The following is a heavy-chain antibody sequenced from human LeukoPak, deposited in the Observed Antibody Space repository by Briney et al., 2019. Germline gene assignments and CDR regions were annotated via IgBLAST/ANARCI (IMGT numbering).Heavy chain of an antibody. V-gene: IGHV3-13*05. D-gene: IGHD6-13*01. CDR1: GFTFSSYD. J-gene: IGHJ6*04. CDR3: ARALGAAAGPYYYYYGMDV. Sequence: GGSLRLSCAASGFTFSSYDMHWVRHATGKGLEWVSAIGTAGDPYYPGSVKGRFTISRENAKNSLYLQMNSLRAGDTAVYYCARALGAAAGPYYYYYGMDVWGKGTTVTVSS. CDR2: IGTAGDP.